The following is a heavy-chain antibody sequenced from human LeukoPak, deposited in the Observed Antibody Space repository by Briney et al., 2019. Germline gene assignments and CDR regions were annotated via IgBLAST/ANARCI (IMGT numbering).Heavy chain of an antibody. CDR2: IYPRDSDT. D-gene: IGHD3-22*01. J-gene: IGHJ3*02. CDR3: ARLGYDSSGYYYGSVFDI. V-gene: IGHV5-51*01. CDR1: GYSFTSYW. Sequence: GESLKISCKGSGYSFTSYWVAWVRQMPGKGLEWMGIIYPRDSDTRYSPSFQGQVTISADKSINTAYLQWSSLKASDTAMYYCARLGYDSSGYYYGSVFDIWGQGTMLTVSS.